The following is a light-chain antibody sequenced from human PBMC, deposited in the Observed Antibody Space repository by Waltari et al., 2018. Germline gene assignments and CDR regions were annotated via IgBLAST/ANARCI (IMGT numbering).Light chain of an antibody. CDR2: DND. CDR3: GAWDSSLTSVF. CDR1: SSNVGSTY. J-gene: IGLJ2*01. Sequence: QSVLTQPPSVSAAPGQPVSIRCPGSSSNVGSTYVSRYQPLPGKVPKLLIYDNDQRPSGIPDRFSGSKSGTSATLGITGLQTGDEGEYYCGAWDSSLTSVFFGGGTKLTVL. V-gene: IGLV1-51*01.